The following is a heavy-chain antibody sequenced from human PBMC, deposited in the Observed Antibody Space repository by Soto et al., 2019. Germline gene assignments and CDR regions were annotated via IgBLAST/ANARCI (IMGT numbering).Heavy chain of an antibody. D-gene: IGHD3-10*01. CDR2: IHHTGST. CDR1: GGPISTPGYY. Sequence: QVQLQESGPGLVKPSQTLSLSCSVSGGPISTPGYYWSWIRQSPEKGLEWVGYIHHTGSTNHNPSLRGRLSMSVDTSNNQFSLKLISVTAADTAVYFCATGQTAPTGRFGELEYWGQGTQVTVSS. CDR3: ATGQTAPTGRFGELEY. V-gene: IGHV4-31*03. J-gene: IGHJ4*02.